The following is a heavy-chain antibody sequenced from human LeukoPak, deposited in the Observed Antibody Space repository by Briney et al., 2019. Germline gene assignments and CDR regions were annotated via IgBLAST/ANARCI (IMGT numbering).Heavy chain of an antibody. Sequence: PGRSVRLSCAASGVTFSSYGMHWVRQAPGKGLEWVAVISYDGSNKYYADSVKGRFTVSRDNAKNTLYLQVNNLRAEDTAVYYCARGPNSNWSGLDFWGQGTLLTVSS. D-gene: IGHD6-6*01. J-gene: IGHJ4*02. CDR3: ARGPNSNWSGLDF. V-gene: IGHV3-30*03. CDR1: GVTFSSYG. CDR2: ISYDGSNK.